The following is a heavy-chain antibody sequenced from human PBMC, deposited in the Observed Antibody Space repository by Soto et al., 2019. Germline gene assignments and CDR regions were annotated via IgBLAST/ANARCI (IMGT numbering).Heavy chain of an antibody. D-gene: IGHD2-2*01. Sequence: SQTLSLTCIVSGVSISSGYCTWIRQSPGKGLEWIGYISHSGLRHYRASLQSRLTMSVETSKNHFSLNLTSVTAADTAIYYCATSNTTCPVCYSSGQGSLVTVSA. CDR1: GVSISSGY. CDR3: ATSNTTCPVCYS. V-gene: IGHV4-59*01. J-gene: IGHJ5*02. CDR2: ISHSGLR.